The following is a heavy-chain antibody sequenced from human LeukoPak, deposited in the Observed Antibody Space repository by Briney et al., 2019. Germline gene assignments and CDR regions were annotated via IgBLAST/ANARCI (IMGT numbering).Heavy chain of an antibody. Sequence: GGSLRLSCAASEFTFSVYTINWVRQAPGKGLEWVSGIIGGGGSTYYADSVKGRFTISGDNSRNTLFLQMNSLRAEDTAVYYCAHGAMYQLDYWGQGTLVTVSS. V-gene: IGHV3-23*01. D-gene: IGHD2-2*01. CDR2: IIGGGGST. CDR1: EFTFSVYT. CDR3: AHGAMYQLDY. J-gene: IGHJ4*02.